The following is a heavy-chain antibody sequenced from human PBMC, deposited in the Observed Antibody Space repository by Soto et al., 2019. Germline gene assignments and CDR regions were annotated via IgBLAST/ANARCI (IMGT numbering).Heavy chain of an antibody. Sequence: QVQLQQWGAGLLKPSETLSLTCAVYGGSFSGYYWSWIRQPPGKGLEWIGEINHSGSTNYNPSLKSRVTISVDTAKNQFSLKLSSVTAADTAVYYCASRRLLLWCGELSYYYYYGMDVWGQGTTVTVSS. CDR2: INHSGST. V-gene: IGHV4-34*01. CDR3: ASRRLLLWCGELSYYYYYGMDV. J-gene: IGHJ6*02. CDR1: GGSFSGYY. D-gene: IGHD3-10*01.